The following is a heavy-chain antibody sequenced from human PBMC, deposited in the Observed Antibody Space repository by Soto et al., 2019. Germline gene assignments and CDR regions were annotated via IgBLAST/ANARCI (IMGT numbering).Heavy chain of an antibody. CDR2: TYYRSSKWYN. CDR1: GDSVSSNRGA. Sequence: SQTLSLTCATSGDSVSSNRGAWNWIRQSPSRGLEWLGRTYYRSSKWYNDYAESVKSRITINSDTSKNQFSLQLNSVTPEDTAVYYCARDRVNWNHYYYYGMDVWGQGTTVTVSS. J-gene: IGHJ6*02. CDR3: ARDRVNWNHYYYYGMDV. V-gene: IGHV6-1*01. D-gene: IGHD1-20*01.